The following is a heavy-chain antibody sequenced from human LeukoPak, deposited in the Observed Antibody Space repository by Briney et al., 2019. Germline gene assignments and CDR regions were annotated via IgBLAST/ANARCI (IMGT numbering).Heavy chain of an antibody. J-gene: IGHJ6*02. D-gene: IGHD5-24*01. CDR1: GGSISSYQ. Sequence: SETLSLTCTVSGGSISSYQWSWIRQPPGKGLEWIGYISYSGFTNYNPSLKSRVTISLDTSKNQFSLKLSSVTAADTAVYYCASHPLNYRSGPYYYYYGMDVWGQGTTVTVSS. CDR3: ASHPLNYRSGPYYYYYGMDV. CDR2: ISYSGFT. V-gene: IGHV4-59*12.